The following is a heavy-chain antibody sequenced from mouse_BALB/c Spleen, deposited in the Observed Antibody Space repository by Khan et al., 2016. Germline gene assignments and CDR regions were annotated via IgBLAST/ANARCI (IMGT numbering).Heavy chain of an antibody. CDR3: ASSRYWSWFAS. Sequence: EVELVESGGGLVQPGGSRKLSCTASGFTFRSFGMHWVRQAPEKGLEWVAYIGSDSSTIYYADTVKGRFTISRDNPKNTLLLQLTSLRSEDTAMSYGASSRYWSWFASWGQGTLVTVSA. CDR1: GFTFRSFG. J-gene: IGHJ3*01. CDR2: IGSDSSTI. V-gene: IGHV5-17*02. D-gene: IGHD2-12*01.